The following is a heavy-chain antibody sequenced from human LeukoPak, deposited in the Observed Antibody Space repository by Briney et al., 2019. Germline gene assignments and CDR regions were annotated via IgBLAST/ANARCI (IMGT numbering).Heavy chain of an antibody. CDR1: GGSISSYY. V-gene: IGHV4-59*01. CDR3: ARVKLGTVDY. D-gene: IGHD7-27*01. J-gene: IGHJ4*02. Sequence: SETLSLTCTVSGGSISSYYWSWIRQPPGKGLEWIGYIYYSGSTNYNPSLKSRVTISVDTSKNQFSLKLSSVTAADTAVYYCARVKLGTVDYWGQGTLVTVSS. CDR2: IYYSGST.